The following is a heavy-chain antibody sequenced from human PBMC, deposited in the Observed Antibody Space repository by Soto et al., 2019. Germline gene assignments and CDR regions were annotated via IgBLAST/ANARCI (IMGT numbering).Heavy chain of an antibody. V-gene: IGHV1-2*02. CDR1: GYTFTSYG. Sequence: ASVKVSCKASGYTFTSYGISWVRQAPGQGLEWMGWINPNSGGTNYAQKFQGRVTMTRDTSISTAYMELSRLRSDDTAVYYCASRSSGWYQTLDYWGQGTLVTRLL. J-gene: IGHJ4*02. D-gene: IGHD6-19*01. CDR3: ASRSSGWYQTLDY. CDR2: INPNSGGT.